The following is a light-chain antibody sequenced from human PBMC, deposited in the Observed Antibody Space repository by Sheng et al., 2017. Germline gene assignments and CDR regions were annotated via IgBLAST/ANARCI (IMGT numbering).Light chain of an antibody. J-gene: IGLJ3*02. Sequence: QSVLTQPASVSGSPGQSITISCTGTSSDVGGYNYVSWYQQHPGKAPKLMIYDVINRPSGVSNRFSGSKSGNTASLTISGLQAEDEADYYCSSYTSSNSWLFGGGTKLTVL. V-gene: IGLV2-14*01. CDR2: DVI. CDR3: SSYTSSNSWL. CDR1: SSDVGGYNY.